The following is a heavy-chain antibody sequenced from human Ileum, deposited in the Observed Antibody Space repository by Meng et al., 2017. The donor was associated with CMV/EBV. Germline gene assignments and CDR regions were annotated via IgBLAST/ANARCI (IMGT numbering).Heavy chain of an antibody. D-gene: IGHD3-10*01. CDR1: SSNSVG. CDR3: ARDLRYGSVSYNNYLDY. J-gene: IGHJ4*01. CDR2: TFYRSRWYN. Sequence: SSNSVGWNWIRQSPSRGLEWLGRTFYRSRWYNEYAQSVKGRISINPETSKNQFSLQLSSVNSEDTAVYYCARDLRYGSVSYNNYLDYWGQGTPVTVSS. V-gene: IGHV6-1*01.